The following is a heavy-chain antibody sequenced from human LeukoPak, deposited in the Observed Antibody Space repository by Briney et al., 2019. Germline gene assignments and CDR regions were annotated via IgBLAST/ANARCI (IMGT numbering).Heavy chain of an antibody. CDR1: GGSIISSSYY. J-gene: IGHJ4*02. CDR2: IYYSGST. V-gene: IGHV4-39*01. CDR3: ARHTTILGVVIDY. D-gene: IGHD3-3*01. Sequence: PSETLSLTCTVSGGSIISSSYYWGWIRQPPGKGLEWLGSIYYSGSTYYNPSLKSRVTISVDTSKNQFPLKLSSVTAADTAVYYCARHTTILGVVIDYCGQGTLVTVSS.